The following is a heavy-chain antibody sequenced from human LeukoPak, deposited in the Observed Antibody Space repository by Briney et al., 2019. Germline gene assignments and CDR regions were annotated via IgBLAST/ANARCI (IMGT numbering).Heavy chain of an antibody. J-gene: IGHJ3*02. CDR1: GGSISSSSYY. CDR2: IYYSGST. CDR3: ARSKGSYYSAFDI. D-gene: IGHD1-26*01. V-gene: IGHV4-39*01. Sequence: PSETLSLTCTVSGGSISSSSYYLGWIRQPPGKGLEWIGSIYYSGSTYYNPSLKSRVTISVDTSKNQFSLKLSSVTAADTAVYYCARSKGSYYSAFDIWGQGTMVTVSS.